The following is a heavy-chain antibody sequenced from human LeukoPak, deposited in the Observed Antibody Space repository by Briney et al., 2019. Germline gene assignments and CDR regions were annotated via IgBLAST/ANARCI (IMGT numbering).Heavy chain of an antibody. CDR2: INHSGST. CDR1: GGSFSGYY. V-gene: IGHV4-34*01. Sequence: SETLSLTCAVYGGSFSGYYWSWIRQPPGKGLEWIGEINHSGSTNYNPSLKSRVTISVDTSKNQFSPKLSSVTAADTAVYYCARDLRFLEWLSWADAFDIWGQGTMVTVSS. D-gene: IGHD3-3*01. CDR3: ARDLRFLEWLSWADAFDI. J-gene: IGHJ3*02.